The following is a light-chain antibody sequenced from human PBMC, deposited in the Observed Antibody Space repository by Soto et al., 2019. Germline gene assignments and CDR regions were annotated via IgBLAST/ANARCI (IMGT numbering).Light chain of an antibody. CDR2: DAS. J-gene: IGKJ1*01. CDR1: QSVSSY. CDR3: QQRSNWPPNT. Sequence: EIVLTQSPATLSLSPGERATLSCRASQSVSSYLAWYQQKPGQAPRLLIYDASNRATGIPARFSGSGSGTDLTLTISSLEPEDFAVHYCQQRSNWPPNTFGHGTKVEIK. V-gene: IGKV3-11*01.